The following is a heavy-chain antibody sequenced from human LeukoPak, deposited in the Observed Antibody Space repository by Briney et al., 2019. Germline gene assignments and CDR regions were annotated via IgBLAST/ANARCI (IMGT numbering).Heavy chain of an antibody. V-gene: IGHV3-33*01. Sequence: QSGRSLRLHCAASGFTFRSYDLHWIRQAPGKGLEWVAVTWHEGSNKYYEDSVKGRFTISRDNSKNTLYLQMNSLRAEDTAVYYCARSHGYCSSTSCYNFRFDPWGQGTLVTVSS. J-gene: IGHJ5*02. CDR3: ARSHGYCSSTSCYNFRFDP. CDR2: TWHEGSNK. D-gene: IGHD2-2*02. CDR1: GFTFRSYD.